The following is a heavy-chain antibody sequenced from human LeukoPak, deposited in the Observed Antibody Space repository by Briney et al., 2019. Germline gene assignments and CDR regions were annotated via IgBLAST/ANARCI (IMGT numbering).Heavy chain of an antibody. CDR1: GGSISSYY. D-gene: IGHD2-2*01. CDR2: IYTSGST. CDR3: AISLGYCSSTSCYWDDY. J-gene: IGHJ4*02. V-gene: IGHV4-4*07. Sequence: SETLSLTCTVSGGSISSYYWSWIRQPAGKGLEWIGRIYTSGSTNYNPSLKSRVTMSVDTSKNQFSLKLSSVTAADTAVYYCAISLGYCSSTSCYWDDYRGQGTLVTVSS.